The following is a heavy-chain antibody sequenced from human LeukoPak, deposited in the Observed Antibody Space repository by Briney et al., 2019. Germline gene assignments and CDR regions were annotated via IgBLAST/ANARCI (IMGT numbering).Heavy chain of an antibody. CDR3: ARGVGATTQFDY. D-gene: IGHD1-26*01. CDR1: GGSISSFY. V-gene: IGHV4-59*08. J-gene: IGHJ4*02. Sequence: SETLSLTCSVSGGSISSFYWTWIRQPPGKGLEWIGSIYYSGSADYNSSLKSRVTISVDTSKSQFSLRLSSVTAADTAVYFCARGVGATTQFDYWGQGTLVTVSS. CDR2: IYYSGSA.